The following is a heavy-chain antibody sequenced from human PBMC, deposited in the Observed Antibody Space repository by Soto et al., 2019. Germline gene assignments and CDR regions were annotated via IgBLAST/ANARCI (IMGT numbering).Heavy chain of an antibody. CDR2: MNPNSGNT. J-gene: IGHJ6*02. Sequence: QVQLVQSGAEVKKPGASVKVSCKASGYTFTSYDINWVRQATGQGLEWMGWMNPNSGNTGYAQKFQGRVTMTRNTSISTAYMELSSLRSEGTAVYYCARRYSSGWYYYYGMDVWGQGTTVTVSS. CDR1: GYTFTSYD. CDR3: ARRYSSGWYYYYGMDV. D-gene: IGHD6-19*01. V-gene: IGHV1-8*01.